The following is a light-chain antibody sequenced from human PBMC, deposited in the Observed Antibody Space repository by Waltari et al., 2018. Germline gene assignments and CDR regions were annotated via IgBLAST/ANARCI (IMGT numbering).Light chain of an antibody. V-gene: IGKV4-1*01. CDR3: QQYYSTPIT. Sequence: DIVMTQSPDSLAVSLGERAPINCKSSQNVLYKSNKKNVLAWYQQRPGQPPRLLLYWASTRGSGVPDRFSGSGSGKDFTLTISSLQAEDAAVYFCQQYYSTPITFGGGTRVEIK. CDR2: WAS. CDR1: QNVLYKSNKKNV. J-gene: IGKJ4*01.